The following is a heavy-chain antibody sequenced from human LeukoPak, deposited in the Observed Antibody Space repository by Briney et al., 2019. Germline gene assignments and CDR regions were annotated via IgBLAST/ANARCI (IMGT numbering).Heavy chain of an antibody. CDR1: GFTFDDYG. J-gene: IGHJ3*02. CDR3: ARAHQRRGLFGGLIVDAFDI. Sequence: PGGSLRLSCAASGFTFDDYGMSWVRQAPGKGLEWVSGINWNGGSTGYADSVKGRFTISRDNAKNSLYLQMNSLRAEDTALYYCARAHQRRGLFGGLIVDAFDIWGQGTMVTVSS. V-gene: IGHV3-20*04. CDR2: INWNGGST. D-gene: IGHD3-16*02.